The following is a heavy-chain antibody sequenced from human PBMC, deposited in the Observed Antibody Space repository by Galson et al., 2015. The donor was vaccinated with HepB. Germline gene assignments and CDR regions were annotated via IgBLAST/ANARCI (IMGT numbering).Heavy chain of an antibody. CDR3: ARLTLESGYWSWQTSNWFDP. J-gene: IGHJ5*02. CDR1: GFTFSSYS. Sequence: SLRLSCAASGFTFSSYSMNWVRQAPGKGLEWVSSISSSSSYIYYADSVKGRFTISRDNAKNSLYLQMNSLRAEDTAVYYCARLTLESGYWSWQTSNWFDPWGQGTLATVSS. D-gene: IGHD3-3*01. CDR2: ISSSSSYI. V-gene: IGHV3-21*01.